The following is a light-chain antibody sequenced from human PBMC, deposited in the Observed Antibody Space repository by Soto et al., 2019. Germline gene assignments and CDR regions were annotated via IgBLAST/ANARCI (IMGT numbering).Light chain of an antibody. CDR1: QSVSSD. CDR2: GAS. J-gene: IGKJ1*01. CDR3: QQYNNWPRT. Sequence: EMWMTQSPATLSVSPGERATLSCRASQSVSSDLAWYHQKPGQAPRLLIYGASTRATGIPARFSGSGSGTEFTLTINSLQSEDFAVYYCQQYNNWPRTFGQGTKVDIK. V-gene: IGKV3-15*01.